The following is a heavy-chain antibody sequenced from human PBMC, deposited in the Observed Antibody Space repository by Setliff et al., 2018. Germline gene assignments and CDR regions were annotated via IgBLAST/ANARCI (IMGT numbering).Heavy chain of an antibody. CDR2: IHHSGST. CDR3: ARAPRYFDPTGPYFDF. CDR1: GFSISSGYY. D-gene: IGHD3-22*01. J-gene: IGHJ4*02. V-gene: IGHV4-38-2*01. Sequence: PSETLSLTCAVSGFSISSGYYWGWIRQPPGKGLEWIVNIHHSGSTYYKPSLKSRVTISVDTSKSQFSLQLTSVTAADTAVYYCARAPRYFDPTGPYFDFWGQGTLVTVSS.